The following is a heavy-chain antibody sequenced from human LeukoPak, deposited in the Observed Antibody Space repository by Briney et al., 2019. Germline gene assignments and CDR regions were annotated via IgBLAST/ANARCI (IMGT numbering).Heavy chain of an antibody. V-gene: IGHV1-18*01. Sequence: ASAKVSCKASGYTFTSYGISWVRQAPGQGLEWMGWISAYNGNTNYAQKLQGRVTMTTDTSTSTAYMELRSLRSDDTAVYYCARGPLAYCGGDCPSPLDYWGQGTLVTVSS. CDR2: ISAYNGNT. CDR1: GYTFTSYG. CDR3: ARGPLAYCGGDCPSPLDY. D-gene: IGHD2-21*02. J-gene: IGHJ4*02.